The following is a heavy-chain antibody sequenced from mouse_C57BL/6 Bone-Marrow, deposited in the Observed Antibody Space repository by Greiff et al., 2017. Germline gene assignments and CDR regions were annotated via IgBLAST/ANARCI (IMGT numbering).Heavy chain of an antibody. Sequence: QVQLQQSGAELVKPGASVKLSCKASGYTFTSYWMHWVKQRPGRGLEWIGRIDPSSGGTKYNEKFKSKATLTVDKPSSTAYMQLSSLTSEDSAVYDCARSRSTMITTEFADWGQGTLVTVSA. D-gene: IGHD2-4*01. CDR3: ARSRSTMITTEFAD. J-gene: IGHJ3*01. CDR1: GYTFTSYW. CDR2: IDPSSGGT. V-gene: IGHV1-72*01.